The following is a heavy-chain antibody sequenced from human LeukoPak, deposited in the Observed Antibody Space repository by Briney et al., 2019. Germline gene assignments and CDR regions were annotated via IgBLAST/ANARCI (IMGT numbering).Heavy chain of an antibody. CDR1: GGSVSSGSYY. CDR3: ARASSSWSAHSNWFDP. CDR2: IYTSGST. J-gene: IGHJ5*02. D-gene: IGHD6-13*01. V-gene: IGHV4-61*02. Sequence: SETLSLTCTVSGGSVSSGSYYWSWIRQPAGKGLEWIGRIYTSGSTNYNPSLKSRVTISVDTSKNQFSLKLSSVTAADTAVYYRARASSSWSAHSNWFDPWGQGTLVTVSS.